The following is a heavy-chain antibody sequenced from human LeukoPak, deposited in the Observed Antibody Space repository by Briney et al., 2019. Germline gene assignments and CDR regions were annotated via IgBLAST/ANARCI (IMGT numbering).Heavy chain of an antibody. J-gene: IGHJ4*02. D-gene: IGHD5-12*01. Sequence: GGSLRLSCAASGFTFSSYAMTWVRQAPGKGLEWVSGISASGGSTYNADSVKGRFTFSRDNSKNTLYLQMNSLRAEDTAAYFCAKCARYGGYDSDFDYWGQGTLVTVSS. CDR1: GFTFSSYA. CDR3: AKCARYGGYDSDFDY. CDR2: ISASGGST. V-gene: IGHV3-23*01.